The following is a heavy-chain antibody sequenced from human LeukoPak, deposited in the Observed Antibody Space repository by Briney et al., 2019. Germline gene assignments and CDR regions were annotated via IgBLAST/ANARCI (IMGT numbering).Heavy chain of an antibody. V-gene: IGHV3-74*01. Sequence: GGSLRLSCTACGFTFSGYWMHWVRQAPGKGLVWVSRINSDGSSTSYADSVKGRFTISRDNARNTVYLQMNSLRAEDTAVYYCARDSRWYRGRYYDEGIDYWGQGTLVTVSS. CDR1: GFTFSGYW. J-gene: IGHJ4*02. D-gene: IGHD1-26*01. CDR3: ARDSRWYRGRYYDEGIDY. CDR2: INSDGSST.